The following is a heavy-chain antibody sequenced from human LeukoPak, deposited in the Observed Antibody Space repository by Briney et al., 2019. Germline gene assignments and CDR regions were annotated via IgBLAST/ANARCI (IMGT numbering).Heavy chain of an antibody. D-gene: IGHD6-19*01. CDR1: GGSISSYY. Sequence: SETLSLTCTVSGGSISSYYWGWIRQPPGKGLEWIGSIYYSGSTYYNPSLKSRVTISVDTSKNQFSLKLSSVTAADTAVYYCAREQYSSGWYPGGYFDLWGRGTLVTVSS. V-gene: IGHV4-39*07. CDR2: IYYSGST. J-gene: IGHJ2*01. CDR3: AREQYSSGWYPGGYFDL.